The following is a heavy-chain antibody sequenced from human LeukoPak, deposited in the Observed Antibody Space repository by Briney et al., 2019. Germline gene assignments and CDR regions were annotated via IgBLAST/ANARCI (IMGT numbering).Heavy chain of an antibody. Sequence: ASVKVSCKASGYTFTGYYIHWVRQAPGQGLEWMGRINPNSGGTDYAQKFQGRVTMTRDTSISTAYMELSSLRSDDTALYYCAASVVVVAAMDAFDIWGQGTRVTVSS. CDR3: AASVVVVAAMDAFDI. CDR2: INPNSGGT. J-gene: IGHJ3*02. V-gene: IGHV1-2*06. CDR1: GYTFTGYY. D-gene: IGHD2-15*01.